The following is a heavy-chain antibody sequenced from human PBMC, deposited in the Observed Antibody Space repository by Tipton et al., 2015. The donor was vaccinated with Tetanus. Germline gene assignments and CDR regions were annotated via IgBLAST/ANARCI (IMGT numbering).Heavy chain of an antibody. D-gene: IGHD2-8*01. V-gene: IGHV3-30*18. CDR2: ISYDGSNK. J-gene: IGHJ6*02. CDR1: GFTFSSYG. CDR3: AKDHGGMDV. Sequence: SLRLSCAASGFTFSSYGMHWVRRAPGKGLEWVAVISYDGSNKYYADSVKGRFTISRDNSKNTLYLQMNSLRAEDTAVYYCAKDHGGMDVWGQGTTVTVSS.